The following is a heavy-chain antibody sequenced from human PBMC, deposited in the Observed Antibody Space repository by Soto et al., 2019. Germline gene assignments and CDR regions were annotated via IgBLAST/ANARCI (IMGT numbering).Heavy chain of an antibody. CDR3: ARIDFWSGMDV. D-gene: IGHD3-3*01. CDR2: INSDGSST. V-gene: IGHV3-74*01. Sequence: QLVESGGGLVQRGGSLRLSCAASGFTFKNYWMNWVRQAPGKGLVWVSRINSDGSSTNYADSVRGRFTISRDNARNTLYLQLTSLSTEDTAVYYCARIDFWSGMDVWGRGTTVTVSS. J-gene: IGHJ6*02. CDR1: GFTFKNYW.